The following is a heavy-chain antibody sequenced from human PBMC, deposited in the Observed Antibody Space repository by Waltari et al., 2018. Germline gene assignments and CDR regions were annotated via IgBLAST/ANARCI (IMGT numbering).Heavy chain of an antibody. V-gene: IGHV1-2*06. D-gene: IGHD6-13*01. Sequence: QVQLVQSGAEVKKPGASVKVSCKASGYTFTGYDMHWVRTAPGQGLEWMGRINPNRGGTNYAQKFQGRVTMTRDTSISTAYMELSRLRSDDTAVYYCATLSSSWTNDAFDIWGQGTMVTVSS. CDR1: GYTFTGYD. J-gene: IGHJ3*02. CDR3: ATLSSSWTNDAFDI. CDR2: INPNRGGT.